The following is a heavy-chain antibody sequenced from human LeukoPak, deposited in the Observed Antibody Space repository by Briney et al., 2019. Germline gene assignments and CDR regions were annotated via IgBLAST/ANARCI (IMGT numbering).Heavy chain of an antibody. D-gene: IGHD3-16*01. CDR1: GGSISSYY. J-gene: IGHJ2*01. CDR3: ARRPPMGDFDL. V-gene: IGHV4-59*08. CDR2: IYYSGST. Sequence: SETLSLTCTVSGGSISSYYWSWIRQPPGKGLEWIGYIYYSGSTNYNPSLKSRVTISVDTSKNQFSLTLSSVTAADTAVYYCARRPPMGDFDLWGRGTLVTVSS.